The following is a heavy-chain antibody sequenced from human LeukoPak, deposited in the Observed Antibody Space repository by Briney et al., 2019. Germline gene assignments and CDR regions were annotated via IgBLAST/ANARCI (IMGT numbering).Heavy chain of an antibody. CDR2: MCYSGST. J-gene: IGHJ5*02. CDR1: GDSISSYC. CDR3: ARRVVESAVITERNWFDP. V-gene: IGHV4-59*08. Sequence: SETLSLTCTVAGDSISSYCWSWVRQPPGKGLEWIGSMCYSGSTNYNPSLKSRVTISIDTSKNQFSLKLSFVTAADTAVYYCARRVVESAVITERNWFDPWGQGTLVTVSS. D-gene: IGHD4-11*01.